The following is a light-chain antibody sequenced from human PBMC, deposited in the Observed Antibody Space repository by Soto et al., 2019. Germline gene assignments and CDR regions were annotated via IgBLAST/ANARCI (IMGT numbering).Light chain of an antibody. CDR2: SAS. J-gene: IGKJ4*01. V-gene: IGKV1-9*01. Sequence: DIQLTQSPSFLSASVGDTVTITCRASQAMSTYLAWYQQKPGKVPKLLIRSASTLQRGVPPRFSGGGSGTEFTLTISTPQPDDSGIYYCQQLNGYQLAFGGGTNVEIK. CDR1: QAMSTY. CDR3: QQLNGYQLA.